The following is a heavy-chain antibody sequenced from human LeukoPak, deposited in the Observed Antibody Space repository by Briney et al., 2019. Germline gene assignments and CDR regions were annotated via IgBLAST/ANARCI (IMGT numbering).Heavy chain of an antibody. CDR1: GFTFSSYS. J-gene: IGHJ3*02. Sequence: GGSLRLSCAASGFTFSSYSMNWVRQAPGKGLEWDSSISSSSSYIYYADSVKGRFTISRDNAKNSLYLQMNSLRAEDTAVYYCAREPGGYQEWAFDIWGQGTMVTVSS. CDR3: AREPGGYQEWAFDI. D-gene: IGHD3-3*01. CDR2: ISSSSSYI. V-gene: IGHV3-21*01.